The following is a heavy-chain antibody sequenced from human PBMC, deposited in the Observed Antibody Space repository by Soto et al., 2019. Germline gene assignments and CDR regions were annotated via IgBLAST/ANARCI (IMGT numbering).Heavy chain of an antibody. CDR1: GYTFTSYG. CDR2: ISAYNGNT. V-gene: IGHV1-18*01. J-gene: IGHJ4*02. Sequence: ASVKVSCKASGYTFTSYGISWVRQAPGQGLEWMGWISAYNGNTNYAQKLQGRVTMTTDTSTSTAYMELRSLRSDDTAVYYCARDGGYSGYDDLGVFDYWGQETLVTVSS. CDR3: ARDGGYSGYDDLGVFDY. D-gene: IGHD5-12*01.